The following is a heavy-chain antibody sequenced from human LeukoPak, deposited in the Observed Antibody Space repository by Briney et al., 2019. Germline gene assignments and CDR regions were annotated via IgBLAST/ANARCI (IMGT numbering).Heavy chain of an antibody. Sequence: GGSLRLSCAASGFTFSSYSMNWVRQAPGKGLEWVSYISSSSTIYYADSVKGRFTISRDNAKNSLYLQMNSLRAEDTAVYYCARALFEGIVVAIDYWGQGTLVTVSS. D-gene: IGHD2-2*01. V-gene: IGHV3-48*01. CDR2: ISSSSTI. CDR1: GFTFSSYS. J-gene: IGHJ4*02. CDR3: ARALFEGIVVAIDY.